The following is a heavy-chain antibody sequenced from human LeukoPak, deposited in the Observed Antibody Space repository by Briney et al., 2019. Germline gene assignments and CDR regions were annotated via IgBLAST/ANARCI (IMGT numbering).Heavy chain of an antibody. J-gene: IGHJ4*02. CDR2: IWYDGSIK. V-gene: IGHV3-33*01. CDR3: ARVRDFDY. D-gene: IGHD3-10*01. CDR1: GFTFSSYG. Sequence: GMSLRLSCAASGFTFSSYGMHWVRQAPGKGLEWVAVIWYDGSIKYYADSVKGRFIISRDNSKNTLYLQVNSLRAEDTAVYYCARVRDFDYWGQGTLVTVSS.